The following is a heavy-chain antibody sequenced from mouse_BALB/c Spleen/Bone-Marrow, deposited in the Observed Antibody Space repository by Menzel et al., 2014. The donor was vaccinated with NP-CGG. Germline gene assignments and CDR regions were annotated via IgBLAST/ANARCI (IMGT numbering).Heavy chain of an antibody. CDR3: ARVYGWYFDV. D-gene: IGHD1-1*01. CDR2: INNNGGST. V-gene: IGHV5-6-3*01. CDR1: GFTFSSYG. Sequence: EVKLVESGGGLVQPGGSLKLSCVASGFTFSSYGMSWVRQTPDKRLELVATINNNGGSTYYPDSVKGQFTISRGNAKNSLYLQMSSLKSEDTAMYYCARVYGWYFDVWGAGTTVTVSS. J-gene: IGHJ1*01.